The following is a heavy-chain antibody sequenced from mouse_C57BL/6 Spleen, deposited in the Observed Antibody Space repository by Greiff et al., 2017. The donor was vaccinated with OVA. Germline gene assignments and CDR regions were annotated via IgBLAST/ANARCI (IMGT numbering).Heavy chain of an antibody. D-gene: IGHD2-5*01. J-gene: IGHJ4*01. Sequence: QVQLQQPGTELVKPGASVKLSCKASGYTFTSYWMHWVKQRPGQGLEWIGNINPSNGGTKSNEKFSSKGTLTVDKSASTAYIQLSSLTSEDSAVYYYARFSNGAMDYWGQGTSVTVSS. V-gene: IGHV1-53*01. CDR3: ARFSNGAMDY. CDR1: GYTFTSYW. CDR2: INPSNGGT.